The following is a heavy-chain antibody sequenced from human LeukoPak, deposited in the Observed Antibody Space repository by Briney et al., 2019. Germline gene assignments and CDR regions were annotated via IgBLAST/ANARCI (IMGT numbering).Heavy chain of an antibody. CDR3: ARVAEPNYYDSSGYPNYLDY. V-gene: IGHV4-4*07. CDR1: GGSISSYY. Sequence: SETLSLTCTVSGGSISSYYWSWIRQPAGKGLEWIGRIYTSGSTNYNPSLKSRVTMSEDTSKNQFSLKLSSVTAADTAVYYCARVAEPNYYDSSGYPNYLDYWGQGTLVTVSS. D-gene: IGHD3-22*01. J-gene: IGHJ4*02. CDR2: IYTSGST.